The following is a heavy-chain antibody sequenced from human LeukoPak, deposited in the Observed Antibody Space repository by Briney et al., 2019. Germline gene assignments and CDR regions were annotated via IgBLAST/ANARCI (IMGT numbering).Heavy chain of an antibody. Sequence: ASVKVSCKASGYTFTSYDINWVRQATGQGLEWMGWMNPNSGNTGYAQKFQGRVTITRNTSISTAYMELSSLRSEDTAGYYCARGVLMVYVDNWFDPWGQGTLVTVSS. CDR1: GYTFTSYD. CDR2: MNPNSGNT. CDR3: ARGVLMVYVDNWFDP. J-gene: IGHJ5*02. D-gene: IGHD2-8*01. V-gene: IGHV1-8*03.